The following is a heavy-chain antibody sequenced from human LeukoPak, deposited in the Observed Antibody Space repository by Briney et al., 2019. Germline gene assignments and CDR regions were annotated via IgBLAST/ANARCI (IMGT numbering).Heavy chain of an antibody. Sequence: PGGSLRLSCAASGFTFSSYAMSWVRQAPGKGLEWVSAISGSGGSTYYADSVKGRFTISRDNSKNTLYLQMNSLRAEETAVYYCAKLAAKNIAAAGKDWGQGTLVTVSS. CDR3: AKLAAKNIAAAGKD. V-gene: IGHV3-23*01. J-gene: IGHJ4*02. D-gene: IGHD6-13*01. CDR1: GFTFSSYA. CDR2: ISGSGGST.